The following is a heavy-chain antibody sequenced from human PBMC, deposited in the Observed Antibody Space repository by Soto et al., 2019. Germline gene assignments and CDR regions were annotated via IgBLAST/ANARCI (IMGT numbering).Heavy chain of an antibody. CDR1: GVSISSGGYS. D-gene: IGHD3-10*01. V-gene: IGHV4-30-2*02. CDR2: IYHSGST. J-gene: IGHJ6*02. CDR3: VGSSITMVRGVIKGYYYYGMDV. Sequence: PSETLSLTWAVAGVSISSGGYSWGWIRQPPGKGLEWIGYIYHSGSTYYNPSLKSRVTISVDKSKNQFSLKLSSVTAADTAVYYCVGSSITMVRGVIKGYYYYGMDVWGQGTTVTVSS.